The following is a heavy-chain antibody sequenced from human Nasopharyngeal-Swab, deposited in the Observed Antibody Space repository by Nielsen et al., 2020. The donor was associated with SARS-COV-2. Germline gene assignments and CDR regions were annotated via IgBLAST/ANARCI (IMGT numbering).Heavy chain of an antibody. CDR1: GFTFSSYA. CDR2: ISYDGSNK. Sequence: GGSLRLSFAASGFTFSSYAMHWVRQAPGKGLEWVAVISYDGSNKYYADSVKGRFTISRDNSTNTLYLQMNSLRAEDTAVYYCARAFGGGYYYGTDVWGQGTTVTVSS. CDR3: ARAFGGGYYYGTDV. V-gene: IGHV3-30-3*01. D-gene: IGHD3-10*01. J-gene: IGHJ6*02.